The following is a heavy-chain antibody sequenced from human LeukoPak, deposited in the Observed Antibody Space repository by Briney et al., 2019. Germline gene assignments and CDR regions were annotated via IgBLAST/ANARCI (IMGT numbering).Heavy chain of an antibody. D-gene: IGHD6-19*01. Sequence: GASVKVSCKASGYTLTGYYIHWVRQAPGQGLQWIGYINPKFGATNYAQKFHGRVTITSDTSISTAYMDLSRLTSDDTALYYCVKDLGSGWYEAFDIWGRGPMVTVSS. CDR2: INPKFGAT. V-gene: IGHV1-2*02. CDR1: GYTLTGYY. CDR3: VKDLGSGWYEAFDI. J-gene: IGHJ3*02.